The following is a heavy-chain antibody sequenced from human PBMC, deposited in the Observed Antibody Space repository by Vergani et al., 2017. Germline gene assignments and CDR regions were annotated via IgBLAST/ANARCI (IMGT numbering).Heavy chain of an antibody. D-gene: IGHD2-15*01. CDR2: IWYDGSNK. J-gene: IGHJ4*02. V-gene: IGHV3-33*01. CDR3: ARRMGFSFDY. Sequence: QVQLVESGGGVVQPGRSLRLSCAASGFTFSSYGMHWVRKAPGKGLEWVAVIWYDGSNKYYADSVKGRFTISRDNSKNTLYLQMNSLRAEDTAVYYCARRMGFSFDYWGQGTLVTVSS. CDR1: GFTFSSYG.